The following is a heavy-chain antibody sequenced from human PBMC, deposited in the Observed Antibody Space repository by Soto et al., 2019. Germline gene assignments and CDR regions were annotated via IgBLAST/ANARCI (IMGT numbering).Heavy chain of an antibody. Sequence: PGGPLRLSCTASGVTFSSYGMHWVRQAPGKGLEWVAVISYDGSNKYYADSVKGRFTISRDNSKNTLYLQMNSLRAEDTAVYYCAKRGPAAYYYGMDVWGQGTTVTVSS. CDR3: AKRGPAAYYYGMDV. J-gene: IGHJ6*02. CDR2: ISYDGSNK. D-gene: IGHD2-2*01. V-gene: IGHV3-30*18. CDR1: GVTFSSYG.